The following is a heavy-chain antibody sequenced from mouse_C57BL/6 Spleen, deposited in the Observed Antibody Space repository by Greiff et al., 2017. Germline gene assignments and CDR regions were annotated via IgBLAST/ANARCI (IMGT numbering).Heavy chain of an antibody. V-gene: IGHV5-6*01. D-gene: IGHD2-4*01. CDR2: ISSGGSYT. CDR1: GFTFSSYG. J-gene: IGHJ2*01. CDR3: ARGDTMILDY. Sequence: DVQLQESGGDLVKPGGSLKLSCAASGFTFSSYGMSWVRQTPDKRLEWVATISSGGSYTYYPDSVKGRFTISRDNAKNTLYLQMSSLKSEDTAMYYCARGDTMILDYWGQGTTLTVSP.